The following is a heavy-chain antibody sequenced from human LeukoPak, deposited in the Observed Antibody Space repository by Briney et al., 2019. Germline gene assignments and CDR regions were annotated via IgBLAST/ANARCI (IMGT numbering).Heavy chain of an antibody. J-gene: IGHJ4*02. CDR1: GFTFSRYA. Sequence: GSLRLSCAAPGFTFSRYAMSWGRPAPGKGLEWVSGISGRGNRTYYAEYVKGRFTISRENSKDTLFMQMNRVRAEGTPVYYTAKGPLVYSGGNWYLSDYWGQGTLVSVCS. D-gene: IGHD6-13*01. CDR2: ISGRGNRT. CDR3: AKGPLVYSGGNWYLSDY. V-gene: IGHV3-23*01.